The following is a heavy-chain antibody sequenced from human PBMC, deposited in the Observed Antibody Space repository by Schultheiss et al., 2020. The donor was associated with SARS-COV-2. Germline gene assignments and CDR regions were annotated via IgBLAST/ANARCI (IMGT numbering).Heavy chain of an antibody. D-gene: IGHD6-6*01. V-gene: IGHV3-7*01. CDR1: GFTFSSYW. J-gene: IGHJ4*02. Sequence: GGSLRLSCAASGFTFSSYWMSWVRQAPGKGLEWVANIKQDGSEKYYVDSVKGRFTISRDNSKNTLYLQMNSLRAEDTAVYYCARDQSSSSLDYWGQGTLVTVSS. CDR2: IKQDGSEK. CDR3: ARDQSSSSLDY.